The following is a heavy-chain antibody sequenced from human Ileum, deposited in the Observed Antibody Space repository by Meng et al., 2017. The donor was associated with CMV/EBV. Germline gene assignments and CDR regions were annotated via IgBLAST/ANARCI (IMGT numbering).Heavy chain of an antibody. D-gene: IGHD3-16*01. J-gene: IGHJ4*02. V-gene: IGHV3-23*01. CDR2: ISGSGVKT. CDR1: GFMFSSYA. Sequence: LLESWGGLVQPGGSLRLSCAASGFMFSSYAMTWVRQASGKGLEWVSAISGSGVKTYYADSVKGRFTISRDNSKNTVYLQMNSLSADDTAVYYCASTPRADAYNVLDYWGQGTLVTVSS. CDR3: ASTPRADAYNVLDY.